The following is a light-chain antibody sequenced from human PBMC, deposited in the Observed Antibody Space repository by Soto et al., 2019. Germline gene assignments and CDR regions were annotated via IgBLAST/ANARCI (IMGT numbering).Light chain of an antibody. CDR2: ATA. CDR3: QQYFSYPYT. V-gene: IGKV1-16*02. CDR1: QDVSSR. J-gene: IGKJ2*01. Sequence: DIQMTQSPSSLSASVGDRVTITCRASQDVSSRLAWFQQKPGKAPKPLIYATANLQSGVPSKFSGSGSGTYFTLTISSLQPEDFASYYCQQYFSYPYTFGQGTKLDIK.